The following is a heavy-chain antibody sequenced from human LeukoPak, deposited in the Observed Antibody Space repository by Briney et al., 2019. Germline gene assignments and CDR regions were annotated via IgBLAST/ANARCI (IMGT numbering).Heavy chain of an antibody. D-gene: IGHD1-14*01. CDR1: GFTFSSYA. Sequence: GGSLRLSCAASGFTFSSYAMSWVRQAPGKGLEWVSAISGSGGSTYYADSVKGRFTISRDNSKNTLYLQMNSLRAEDTAVYYCAKGEGGILATPEDYWGQGTLVTVSS. J-gene: IGHJ4*02. CDR3: AKGEGGILATPEDY. CDR2: ISGSGGST. V-gene: IGHV3-23*01.